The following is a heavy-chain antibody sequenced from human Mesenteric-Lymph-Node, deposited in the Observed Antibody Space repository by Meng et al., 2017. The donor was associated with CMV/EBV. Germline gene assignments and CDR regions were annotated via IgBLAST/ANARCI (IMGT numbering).Heavy chain of an antibody. CDR3: AKGKDFMDV. CDR2: IRYDGSNK. CDR1: GFTFSSYG. J-gene: IGHJ6*02. V-gene: IGHV3-30*02. Sequence: GASLKISCAASGFTFSSYGMHWVRPAPGKGLEWVAFIRYDGSNKYSADSVKGRFTISRDNSKNTLYLQMNSLRAEDTAVYYCAKGKDFMDVWGQGTTVTVSS.